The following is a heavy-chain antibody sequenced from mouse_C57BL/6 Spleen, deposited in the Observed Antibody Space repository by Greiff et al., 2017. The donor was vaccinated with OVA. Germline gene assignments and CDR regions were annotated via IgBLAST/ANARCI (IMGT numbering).Heavy chain of an antibody. V-gene: IGHV3-8*01. CDR3: VRRNYGNYDWYFDV. Sequence: EVKLMESGPGLAKPSQTLSLTCSVTGYSITSDYWNWIRKFPGNKLEYMGYISYSGSTYYNPSLKSRISITRDTSKNQYYLQLNSVTTEDTATYYCVRRNYGNYDWYFDVWGTGTTVTVSS. CDR2: ISYSGST. D-gene: IGHD2-1*01. CDR1: GYSITSDY. J-gene: IGHJ1*03.